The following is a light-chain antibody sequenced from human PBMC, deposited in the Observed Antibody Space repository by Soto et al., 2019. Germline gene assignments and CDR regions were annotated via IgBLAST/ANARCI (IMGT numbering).Light chain of an antibody. V-gene: IGLV2-14*03. Sequence: QSALTQPASVSGSPGQSSTISCTGTNSDVGGHNYVSWYQHHPGKAPKLMIYDVSNRPSGVSNRFSGSKSGNTASLTISGLQAEDEADYYCSSYRLTDTLFGGGTQLTVL. CDR2: DVS. J-gene: IGLJ3*02. CDR3: SSYRLTDTL. CDR1: NSDVGGHNY.